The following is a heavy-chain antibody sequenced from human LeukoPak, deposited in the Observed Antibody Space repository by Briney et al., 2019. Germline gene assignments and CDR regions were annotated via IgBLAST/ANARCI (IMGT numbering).Heavy chain of an antibody. CDR3: VGYGSGSYYNYYMDV. V-gene: IGHV3-30*03. Sequence: GGSLRLSCAASGFTFSSYGMHWVRQAPGKGLEWVAVISYDGSNKYYADSVKGRFTISRDNSKNTLYLQMNSLRAEDTAVYYCVGYGSGSYYNYYMDVWGKGITVTVSS. CDR1: GFTFSSYG. CDR2: ISYDGSNK. D-gene: IGHD3-10*01. J-gene: IGHJ6*03.